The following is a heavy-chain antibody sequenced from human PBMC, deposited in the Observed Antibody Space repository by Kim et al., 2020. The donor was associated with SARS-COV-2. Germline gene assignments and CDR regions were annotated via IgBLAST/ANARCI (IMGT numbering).Heavy chain of an antibody. Sequence: SETLSLTCNVSGGSISSGGYYWSWIRQHPGKGLEWIGYIYYSGSTYYNPSLKSRVTISVDTSKNQFSLKLSSVTAADTAVYYCARALTMITFGGVIVDAFDIWGQGTMVTVSS. CDR2: IYYSGST. D-gene: IGHD3-16*02. V-gene: IGHV4-31*03. CDR1: GGSISSGGYY. CDR3: ARALTMITFGGVIVDAFDI. J-gene: IGHJ3*02.